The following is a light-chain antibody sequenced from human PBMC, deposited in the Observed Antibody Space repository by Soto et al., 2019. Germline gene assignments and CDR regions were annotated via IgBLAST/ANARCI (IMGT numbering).Light chain of an antibody. V-gene: IGKV3-15*01. CDR2: GAS. J-gene: IGKJ5*01. Sequence: EIVMTQSPATLSVSPGERATLSCRASQSVSSNLAWYQQKPGQAPRLLIYGASTRATGIPARFTGSGSGTEFTLTISSLQSEDFAVYYCQQYNGWPITFGQGTRPEIK. CDR3: QQYNGWPIT. CDR1: QSVSSN.